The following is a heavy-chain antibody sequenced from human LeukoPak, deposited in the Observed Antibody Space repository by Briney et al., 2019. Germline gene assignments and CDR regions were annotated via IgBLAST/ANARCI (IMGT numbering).Heavy chain of an antibody. D-gene: IGHD4-11*01. CDR1: GYMFTGRY. CDR3: ARELQYSREGYAFDL. Sequence: ASVKVSCKASGYMFTGRYMHWVRQAPGQGLEFLAWIKGDSGIPKYAQKFQGRVTLTRDTSISTAYMELTELTSDDTAVYYCARELQYSREGYAFDLWGQGTMVTVSS. J-gene: IGHJ3*01. CDR2: IKGDSGIP. V-gene: IGHV1-2*02.